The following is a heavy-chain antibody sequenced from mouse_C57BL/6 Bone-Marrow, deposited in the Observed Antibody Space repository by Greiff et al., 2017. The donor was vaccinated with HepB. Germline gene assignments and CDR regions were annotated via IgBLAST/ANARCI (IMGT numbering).Heavy chain of an antibody. Sequence: EVKVEESGGGLVQPGGSMKLSCVASGFTFSNYWMNWVRQSPEKGFEWVAQIRLKSDNYATHYAESVKGRFTISRDDSKSSVYLQMNNLRAEDTGIYYCTGDRPFAYWGQGTLVTVSA. J-gene: IGHJ3*01. CDR3: TGDRPFAY. V-gene: IGHV6-3*01. CDR2: IRLKSDNYAT. CDR1: GFTFSNYW.